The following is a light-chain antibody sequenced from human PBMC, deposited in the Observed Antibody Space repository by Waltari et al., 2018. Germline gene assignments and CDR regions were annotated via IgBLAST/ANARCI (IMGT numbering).Light chain of an antibody. V-gene: IGKV3-15*01. CDR2: GAS. CDR1: QSVSSN. CDR3: QQYSKWPPHT. J-gene: IGKJ2*01. Sequence: ETVMTQFPATLSVSPGETATLSCRASQSVSSNLAWYQQKPGQAPRLLIYGASTRATGIPGRFSGSGSGTDFTLTISSLQSEDFAVYYCQQYSKWPPHTFGQGTKLEL.